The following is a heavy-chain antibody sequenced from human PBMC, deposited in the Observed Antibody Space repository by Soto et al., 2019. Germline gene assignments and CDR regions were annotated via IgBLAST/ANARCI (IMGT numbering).Heavy chain of an antibody. V-gene: IGHV4-31*03. CDR2: LFYSGRT. CDR1: GGSISSGGYS. CDR3: ARDGDGYRAFAS. D-gene: IGHD5-12*01. J-gene: IGHJ4*01. Sequence: QVQLQESGPGLVKPSQTLSLTCSISGGSISSGGYSWSWIRQHPGKGLEWIGYLFYSGRTFYNPSLKSRVTMSIDASKNQFSLNLNSVTAADTAVYYCARDGDGYRAFASWCHGTLVTVSS.